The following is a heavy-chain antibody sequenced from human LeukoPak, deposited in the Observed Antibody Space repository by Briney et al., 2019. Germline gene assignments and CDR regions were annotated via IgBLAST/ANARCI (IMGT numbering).Heavy chain of an antibody. J-gene: IGHJ6*02. D-gene: IGHD5-24*01. CDR2: IYSGGST. V-gene: IGHV3-66*01. Sequence: GGSLRLSCVASGFTVSSNYMNWVRQAPGKGLEWVSVIYSGGSTYYTDSVKGRFNISRDNSKNTLYLQMNSLRAEDTAVYYCARDRINYARMPESLSGMDVWGQGTTVTVSS. CDR3: ARDRINYARMPESLSGMDV. CDR1: GFTVSSNY.